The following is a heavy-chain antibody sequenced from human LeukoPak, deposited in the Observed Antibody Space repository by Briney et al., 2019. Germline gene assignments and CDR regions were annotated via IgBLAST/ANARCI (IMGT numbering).Heavy chain of an antibody. D-gene: IGHD6-6*01. J-gene: IGHJ4*02. V-gene: IGHV2-70*11. Sequence: SGPALVKPTQTLTLTCTFSGFSLSTSGMCVSWIRQPPGKALEWLARIDWDDVKYYSTSLKTRLTISKDTSKNQVVLTMTNMDPVDTATYYCARMISSSSSLDYWGQGTLVTASS. CDR2: IDWDDVK. CDR1: GFSLSTSGMC. CDR3: ARMISSSSSLDY.